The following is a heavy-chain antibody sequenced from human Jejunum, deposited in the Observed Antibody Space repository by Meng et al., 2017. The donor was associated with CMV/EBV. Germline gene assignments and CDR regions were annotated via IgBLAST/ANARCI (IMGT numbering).Heavy chain of an antibody. V-gene: IGHV3-72*01. Sequence: SDPSLDWVRQAPGKGLEWVGRIRNKVKSYTTEYAASVKGRFTISRDDSKNSLYLQMNSLKTEDTAIYYCATLGYCSGARCYTSGYWGQGTLVAVSS. CDR2: IRNKVKSYTT. D-gene: IGHD2-2*02. J-gene: IGHJ4*02. CDR3: ATLGYCSGARCYTSGY. CDR1: SDPS.